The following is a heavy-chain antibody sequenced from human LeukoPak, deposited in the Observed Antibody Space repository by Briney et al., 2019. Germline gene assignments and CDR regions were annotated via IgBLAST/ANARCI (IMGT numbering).Heavy chain of an antibody. Sequence: GGSLRLSCEASGFSFSDFGMHWVRQAPGKGLEWVSVIYSGGHTYYADSVKGRFTISRDDSKSSLFLHMKTLRPEDTAVYYCAKQRGAVAGLLDYWGQGTLVTVSS. D-gene: IGHD6-19*01. CDR2: IYSGGHT. CDR1: GFSFSDFG. CDR3: AKQRGAVAGLLDY. V-gene: IGHV3-NL1*01. J-gene: IGHJ4*02.